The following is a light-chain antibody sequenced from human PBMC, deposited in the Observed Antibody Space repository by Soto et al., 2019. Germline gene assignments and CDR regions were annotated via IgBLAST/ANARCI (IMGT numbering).Light chain of an antibody. CDR3: CSYAGTSTNVV. Sequence: QSALTQPASVSGSPGQSITISCTGTSSDVGYYNLVSWYQQHPGKAPKLMIYEVSKRPSGVSTRFSGSKSGNTASLTISGLQAEDEADYYCCSYAGTSTNVVFGGGTKLTVL. CDR2: EVS. CDR1: SSDVGYYNL. V-gene: IGLV2-23*02. J-gene: IGLJ2*01.